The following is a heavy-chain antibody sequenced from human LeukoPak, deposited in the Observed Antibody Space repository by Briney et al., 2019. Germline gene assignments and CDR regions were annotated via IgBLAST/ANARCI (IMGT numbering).Heavy chain of an antibody. CDR1: GFTFSSYS. D-gene: IGHD4-17*01. CDR3: ARGGNYGDFFDY. Sequence: GGSLRLSCAASGFTFSSYSMNWVRQAPGKGLEWVSSISSSSSYIYYADSVKGRFTISRDNAKNSLYLQMDSLRAEDTAVYYCARGGNYGDFFDYWGQGTLVTVSS. J-gene: IGHJ4*02. CDR2: ISSSSSYI. V-gene: IGHV3-21*01.